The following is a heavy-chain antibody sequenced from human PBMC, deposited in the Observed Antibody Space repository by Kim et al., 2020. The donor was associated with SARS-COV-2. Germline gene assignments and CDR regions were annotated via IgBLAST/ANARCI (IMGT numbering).Heavy chain of an antibody. CDR2: ISSSSSTI. CDR1: GFTFSSYS. CDR3: AREKSFGVAGMRLGYYFDY. Sequence: GGSLRLSCAASGFTFSSYSMNWVRQAPGKGLEWVSYISSSSSTIYYADSVKGRFTISRDNAKNSLYLQMNSLRDEDTAVYYCAREKSFGVAGMRLGYYFDYWGQGTLVTVSS. D-gene: IGHD6-19*01. V-gene: IGHV3-48*02. J-gene: IGHJ4*02.